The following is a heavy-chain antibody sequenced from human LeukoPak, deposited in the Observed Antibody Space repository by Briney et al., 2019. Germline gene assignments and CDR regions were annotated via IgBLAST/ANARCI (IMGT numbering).Heavy chain of an antibody. D-gene: IGHD3-22*01. J-gene: IGHJ5*02. CDR3: ARQPRHGYYDSSGYGGWACWFDP. Sequence: SQTLSLTCTVSGCSISSGSYYWSWLRQPAGKGLEWIGRIYTSGSTNYNSSLKSRVTVSVDTSKNQFSLKLSSVTAADTAVYYCARQPRHGYYDSSGYGGWACWFDPWGQGTLVTVSS. V-gene: IGHV4-61*02. CDR1: GCSISSGSYY. CDR2: IYTSGST.